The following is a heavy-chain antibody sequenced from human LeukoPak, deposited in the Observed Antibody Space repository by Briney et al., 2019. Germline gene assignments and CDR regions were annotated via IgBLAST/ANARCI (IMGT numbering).Heavy chain of an antibody. Sequence: ASVKVSCKASGGTFSSYAISWVRQAPGQGLEWMGGIIPIFGAANYAQKFQGRVTITADESTSTAYMELSSLRSEDTAVYYCARGRFLEWPGGWFDPWGQGTLVTVSS. D-gene: IGHD3-3*01. CDR2: IIPIFGAA. CDR1: GGTFSSYA. V-gene: IGHV1-69*13. CDR3: ARGRFLEWPGGWFDP. J-gene: IGHJ5*02.